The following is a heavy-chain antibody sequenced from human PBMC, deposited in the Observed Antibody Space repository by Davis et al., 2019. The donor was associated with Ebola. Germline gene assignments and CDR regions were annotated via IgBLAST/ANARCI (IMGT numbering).Heavy chain of an antibody. J-gene: IGHJ5*02. CDR1: GFTFSDYY. Sequence: ESLKISCAASGFTFSDYYMSWIRQAPGKGLEWIGEINHSGSTNYNPSLKSRVTISVDTSKNQFSLKLSSVTAADTAVYYCARERYYYDSSGFLLNWFDPWGQGTLVTVSS. CDR3: ARERYYYDSSGFLLNWFDP. CDR2: INHSGST. D-gene: IGHD3-22*01. V-gene: IGHV4-34*01.